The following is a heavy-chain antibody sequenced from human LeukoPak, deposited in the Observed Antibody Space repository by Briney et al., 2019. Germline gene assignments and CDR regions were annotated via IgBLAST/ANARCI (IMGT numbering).Heavy chain of an antibody. V-gene: IGHV4-34*01. D-gene: IGHD3-22*01. CDR1: SGSFSGYY. CDR2: INHSGST. Sequence: SETLSLTCAVYSGSFSGYYWSWIRQPPGKGLEWIGEINHSGSTNYNPSLKSRVTISVDTSKNQFSLKLSSVTAADTAVYYCARWGDSSGGTHYYGMDVWGQGTTVTVSS. J-gene: IGHJ6*02. CDR3: ARWGDSSGGTHYYGMDV.